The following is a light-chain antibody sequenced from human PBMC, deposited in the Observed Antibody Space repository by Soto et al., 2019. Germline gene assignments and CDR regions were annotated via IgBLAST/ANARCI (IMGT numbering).Light chain of an antibody. CDR2: GAS. CDR1: QSINSN. Sequence: VMTQSPATLSVSPGERATLSCRASQSINSNLAWYQQRPCQAPRLLIYGASTRATGIPARFSGSGSGTEVTLTISSLQSEDFAVYYCQQYNNWWTFGQGTKVEIK. J-gene: IGKJ1*01. CDR3: QQYNNWWT. V-gene: IGKV3-15*01.